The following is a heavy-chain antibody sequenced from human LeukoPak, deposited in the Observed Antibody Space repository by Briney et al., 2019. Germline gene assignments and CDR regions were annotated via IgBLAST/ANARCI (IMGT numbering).Heavy chain of an antibody. Sequence: GGSLKLSCAASGFTFSGSAMHWVRQASGKGLEWVGRIRSKANNYATAYAAAVKGRFTISRDDSKNTAYLQMNTLKTEDTAMYYCTSALAAAGTISWGQGTLVTVSS. CDR2: IRSKANNYAT. D-gene: IGHD6-13*01. CDR1: GFTFSGSA. CDR3: TSALAAAGTIS. V-gene: IGHV3-73*01. J-gene: IGHJ5*02.